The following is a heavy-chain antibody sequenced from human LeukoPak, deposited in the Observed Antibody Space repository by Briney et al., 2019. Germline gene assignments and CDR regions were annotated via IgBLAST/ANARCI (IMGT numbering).Heavy chain of an antibody. CDR1: GGSISSGGYY. CDR2: IYYSGST. J-gene: IGHJ4*02. D-gene: IGHD2-15*01. Sequence: SETLSLTCTVSGGSISSGGYYWSWIRQHPGKGLEWIGYIYYSGSTYYNPSLKSRVTISVDTSKNQFSLKLSSVTAADTAVYYCARGPRGMMLPHFDYWGQGTLVTVSS. CDR3: ARGPRGMMLPHFDY. V-gene: IGHV4-31*03.